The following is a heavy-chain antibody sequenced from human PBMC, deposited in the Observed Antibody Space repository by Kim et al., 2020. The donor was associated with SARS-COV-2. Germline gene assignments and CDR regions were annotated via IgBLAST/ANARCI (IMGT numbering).Heavy chain of an antibody. Sequence: GGSLRLSCAASGFTFSSYGMHWVRQAPGKGLEWVAVIWYDGSNKYYADSVKGRFTISRDNSKNTLYLQMNSLRAEDTAVYYCARDMRGMVRRDQSFDYWGQGTLVTVSS. CDR3: ARDMRGMVRRDQSFDY. J-gene: IGHJ4*02. D-gene: IGHD3-10*01. CDR1: GFTFSSYG. V-gene: IGHV3-33*01. CDR2: IWYDGSNK.